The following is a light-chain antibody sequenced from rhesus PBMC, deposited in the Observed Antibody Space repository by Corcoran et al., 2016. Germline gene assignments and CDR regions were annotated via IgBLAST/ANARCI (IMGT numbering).Light chain of an antibody. CDR1: SSDIGGYNY. CDR3: SSYAGSNTFL. V-gene: IGLV2-32*02. J-gene: IGLJ2*01. CDR2: EGS. Sequence: QAALTQPRSVSGSPGQSVTISCTGTSSDIGGYNYVSWYQQHPGTAPKLMIYEGSKRPSGVSDCFSGSKSGNTASLTISGLQAEDEADYYCSSYAGSNTFLFGGGTRLTVL.